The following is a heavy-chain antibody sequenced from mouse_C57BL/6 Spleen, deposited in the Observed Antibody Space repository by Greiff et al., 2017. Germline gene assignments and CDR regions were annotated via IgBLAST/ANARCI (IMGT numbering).Heavy chain of an antibody. Sequence: DVQLQESGPGLVKPSQSLSLTCSVTGYSITSGYYWNWIRQFPGNKLEWMGYISYDGSNNYNPSLKNRISISRDTSKNQFCLKLNSVTTEDTATYYCARDDYGSSYGYFDGWGTGTTVTVAS. V-gene: IGHV3-6*01. CDR1: GYSITSGYY. D-gene: IGHD1-1*01. J-gene: IGHJ1*03. CDR3: ARDDYGSSYGYFDG. CDR2: ISYDGSN.